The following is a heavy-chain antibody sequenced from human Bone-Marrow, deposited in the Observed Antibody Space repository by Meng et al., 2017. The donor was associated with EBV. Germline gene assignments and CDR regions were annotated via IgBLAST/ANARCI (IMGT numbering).Heavy chain of an antibody. CDR2: LIPDFGTP. Sequence: QVQVVQLGAEVKKPGSSWKVSCKASGGACSYSAISWVRQAPGQGLEGMGGLIPDFGTPDYAPNYQDRVTITADESTSTAYMELNSLTTEDTASYYCARESGRGYTPDFWGQGTLVTVSS. CDR3: ARESGRGYTPDF. CDR1: GGACSYSA. J-gene: IGHJ4*02. V-gene: IGHV1-69*01. D-gene: IGHD3-10*01.